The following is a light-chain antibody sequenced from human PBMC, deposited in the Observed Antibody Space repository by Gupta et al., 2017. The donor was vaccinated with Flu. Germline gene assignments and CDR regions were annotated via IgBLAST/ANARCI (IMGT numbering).Light chain of an antibody. V-gene: IGLV1-40*03. J-gene: IGLJ2*01. CDR1: RSNIGAGYD. Sequence: RSNIGAGYDVPWYQQMPRTAPKRLIYGNNKRPSGVPDRCSGSKSGASASLVITGLQVEDEADYYCQASDNNLGGVIFGGGTKLTVL. CDR3: QASDNNLGGVI. CDR2: GNN.